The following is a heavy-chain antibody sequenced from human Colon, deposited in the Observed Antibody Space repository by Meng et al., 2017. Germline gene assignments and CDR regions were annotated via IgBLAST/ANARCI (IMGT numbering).Heavy chain of an antibody. J-gene: IGHJ6*02. CDR2: ISAHNGNT. Sequence: ASVKVSCKASGYSFTSYAISWIRQAPGQGLEWMGWISAHNGNTHYAQSPQSRVTLTTDTSTSTAYMEVRSLRSDDTAVYYCMTTALTADYYYYGKDVWGQGTTVTVSS. CDR1: GYSFTSYA. D-gene: IGHD1-14*01. V-gene: IGHV1-18*01. CDR3: MTTALTADYYYYGKDV.